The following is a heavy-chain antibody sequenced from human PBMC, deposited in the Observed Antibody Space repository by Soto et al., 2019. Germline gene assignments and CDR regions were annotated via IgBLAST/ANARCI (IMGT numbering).Heavy chain of an antibody. CDR1: GGSISSYY. V-gene: IGHV4-59*01. D-gene: IGHD1-26*01. CDR3: ARYWGGSYSPFDY. Sequence: LSLTCTVSGGSISSYYWSWIRQPPGKGLEWIGYIYYSGSTNYNPSLKSRVTISVDTSKNQFSLKLSSVTAADTAVYYCARYWGGSYSPFDYWGQGTLVTVSS. CDR2: IYYSGST. J-gene: IGHJ4*02.